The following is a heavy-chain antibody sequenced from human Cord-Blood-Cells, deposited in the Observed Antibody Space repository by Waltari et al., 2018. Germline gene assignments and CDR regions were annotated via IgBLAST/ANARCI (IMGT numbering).Heavy chain of an antibody. CDR2: ISSSSSYI. Sequence: EVQLVESGGGLVKPGGSLRLSCAASGFTFSSYSMNWVRQAPGKGLEWVSSISSSSSYIYNADSVKGRLTISRDNAKNALYLQMNSLRAEDTAVYYCARGGAVAGTLGDAFDIWGQGTMVTVSS. V-gene: IGHV3-21*01. D-gene: IGHD6-19*01. CDR3: ARGGAVAGTLGDAFDI. J-gene: IGHJ3*02. CDR1: GFTFSSYS.